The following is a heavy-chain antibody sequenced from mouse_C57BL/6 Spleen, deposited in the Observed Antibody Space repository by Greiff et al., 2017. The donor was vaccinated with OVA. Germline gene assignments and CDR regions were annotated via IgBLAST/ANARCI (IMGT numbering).Heavy chain of an antibody. CDR1: GYTFTSYW. D-gene: IGHD1-1*01. V-gene: IGHV1-50*01. CDR2: IDPSDSYT. CDR3: ARRDYYGSSLFAY. Sequence: QVQLQQPGAELVKPGASVKLSCKASGYTFTSYWMQWVKQRPGQGLEWIGEIDPSDSYTNYNQKFKGKATLTLDTSSSTAYMQLSSLTSEDSAVYYCARRDYYGSSLFAYWGQGTLVTVSA. J-gene: IGHJ3*01.